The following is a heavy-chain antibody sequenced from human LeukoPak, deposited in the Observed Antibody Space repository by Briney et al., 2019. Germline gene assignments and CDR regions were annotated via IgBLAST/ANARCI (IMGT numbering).Heavy chain of an antibody. Sequence: SETLSLTCTVSGGSISSYYWSWIRQPPGKGLEWIGYIYYSGSTNYNPSLKSRVTISVNTSKNQFSLKLSSVTAADTAVYYCARVNDFWSGYYSNWFDPWGQGTRVTVSS. CDR1: GGSISSYY. CDR3: ARVNDFWSGYYSNWFDP. J-gene: IGHJ5*02. D-gene: IGHD3-3*01. V-gene: IGHV4-59*01. CDR2: IYYSGST.